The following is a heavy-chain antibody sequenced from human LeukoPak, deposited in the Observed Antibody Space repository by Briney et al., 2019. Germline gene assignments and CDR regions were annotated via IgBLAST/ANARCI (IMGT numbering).Heavy chain of an antibody. CDR3: TTGKYDYVWGSYRLETMADY. CDR1: GFTFSNAW. J-gene: IGHJ4*02. CDR2: IKSKTDGGTT. D-gene: IGHD3-16*02. V-gene: IGHV3-15*01. Sequence: PGGSLRLSCAASGFTFSNAWMSWVRQAPGKGLEWVGRIKSKTDGGTTDYAAPVKGRFTISRDDSKNTLYLQMNSLKTEDTAVYYCTTGKYDYVWGSYRLETMADYWGQGTLVAVSS.